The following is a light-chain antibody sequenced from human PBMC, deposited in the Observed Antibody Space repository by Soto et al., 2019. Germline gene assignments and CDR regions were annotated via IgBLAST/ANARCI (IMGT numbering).Light chain of an antibody. CDR1: QSVGSS. CDR3: LQRGDWPPLT. V-gene: IGKV3-11*01. J-gene: IGKJ1*01. Sequence: EIVLTQSPATLSLSPGERATLSCRASQSVGSSLAWYQQKPGQAPRLLIYDASNRATGIPARFSGSGSGTEFTLTISSLESEDFAVYYCLQRGDWPPLTFGQGTKVDIK. CDR2: DAS.